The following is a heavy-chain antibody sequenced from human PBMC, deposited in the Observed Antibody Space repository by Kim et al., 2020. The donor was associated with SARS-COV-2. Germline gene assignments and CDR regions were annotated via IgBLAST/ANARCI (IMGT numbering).Heavy chain of an antibody. CDR2: INPSGGST. D-gene: IGHD5-12*01. CDR3: ARDPRYGGYDHGFDI. Sequence: ASVKVSCKASGYTFTSYYMHWVRQAPGQGLEWMGIINPSGGSTSYAQKFQGRVTMTRDTSTSTVYMELSSLRSEDTAVYYCARDPRYGGYDHGFDIWGQGTMVTVSS. V-gene: IGHV1-46*01. J-gene: IGHJ3*02. CDR1: GYTFTSYY.